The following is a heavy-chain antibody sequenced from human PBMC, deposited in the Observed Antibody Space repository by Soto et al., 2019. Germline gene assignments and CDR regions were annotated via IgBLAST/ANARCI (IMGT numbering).Heavy chain of an antibody. CDR2: IIPIFGTA. Sequence: AASVKVSCKASGGTFSSYAISWVRQAPGQGLEWMGGIIPIFGTANYAQKFQGRVTITADESTSTAYMELSSLRSEDTAVYYCATGGVFGVVITPYYYYGMDVWGQGTTVTVSS. V-gene: IGHV1-69*13. CDR3: ATGGVFGVVITPYYYYGMDV. J-gene: IGHJ6*02. D-gene: IGHD3-3*01. CDR1: GGTFSSYA.